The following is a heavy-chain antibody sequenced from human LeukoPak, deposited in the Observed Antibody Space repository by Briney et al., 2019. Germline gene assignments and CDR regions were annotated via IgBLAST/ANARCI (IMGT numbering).Heavy chain of an antibody. CDR3: ARDQKQWLVRSPLDV. D-gene: IGHD6-19*01. Sequence: GGSLRLSCAASGFTFSSYAMHWVRQAPGKGLEWVAVISYDGSNKYYADSVKGRITISRDNSKNTLYLQMNSLRAEDTAVYYCARDQKQWLVRSPLDVWGQGTTVTVSS. V-gene: IGHV3-30*04. CDR1: GFTFSSYA. CDR2: ISYDGSNK. J-gene: IGHJ6*02.